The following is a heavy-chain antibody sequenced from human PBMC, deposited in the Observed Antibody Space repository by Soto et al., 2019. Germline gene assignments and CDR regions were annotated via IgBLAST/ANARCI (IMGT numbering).Heavy chain of an antibody. CDR1: GNTFTRFY. D-gene: IGHD1-26*01. V-gene: IGHV1-46*01. CDR3: ARVALSGGGWLDP. Sequence: QVQLVQSGAEVKKPGASVNVSCKAPGNTFTRFYIHWVGQAPGQGLEWMGIINPRSGDTTYAEKFQGRITVTRDTSTSTVYMELTSLRYEDTAIYYCARVALSGGGWLDPWGQGTLVTVSS. CDR2: INPRSGDT. J-gene: IGHJ5*02.